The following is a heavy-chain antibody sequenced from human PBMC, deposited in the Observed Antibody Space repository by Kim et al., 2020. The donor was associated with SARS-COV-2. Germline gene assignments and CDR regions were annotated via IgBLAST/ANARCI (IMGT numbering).Heavy chain of an antibody. CDR1: AFAFTTHA. Sequence: GGSLRLSCASSAFAFTTHAMHWVRQAPGKGLEWVAFISAGGDKNNYADSVKGRFSISRDTSNNTIFLQMNSVRLEDTAVYYCARDKNWGRGWHLDLWGRGTLVTVSS. CDR2: ISAGGDKN. V-gene: IGHV3-30*03. CDR3: ARDKNWGRGWHLDL. J-gene: IGHJ2*01. D-gene: IGHD7-27*01.